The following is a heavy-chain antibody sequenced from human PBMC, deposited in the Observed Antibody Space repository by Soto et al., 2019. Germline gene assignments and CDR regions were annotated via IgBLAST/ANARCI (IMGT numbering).Heavy chain of an antibody. J-gene: IGHJ6*02. CDR2: IKSKTDGGTT. CDR3: TTDYYRKTYYYYGMDV. Sequence: GGSLRLSCAASGFTFSNAWMSWVRQAPGKGLEWVGRIKSKTDGGTTDYAAPVKGRFTISRDDSKNTLYLQMNSLKTEDTAVYYCTTDYYRKTYYYYGMDVWGQGTTVTVSS. D-gene: IGHD3-22*01. CDR1: GFTFSNAW. V-gene: IGHV3-15*01.